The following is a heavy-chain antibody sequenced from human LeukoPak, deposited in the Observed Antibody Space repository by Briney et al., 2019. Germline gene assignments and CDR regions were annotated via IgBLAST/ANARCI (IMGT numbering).Heavy chain of an antibody. V-gene: IGHV3-7*01. Sequence: GGSLRLSCAASGFTFSRHWMSWVRQAPGKGLEWVAHIRQDGNWRHHEDSVEGRFTISRDNAKNSLYLQMNSLRVEDTAVYYCARFGDPSTTLDYWGQGTRVTVSS. CDR3: ARFGDPSTTLDY. CDR2: IRQDGNWR. D-gene: IGHD3-16*01. CDR1: GFTFSRHW. J-gene: IGHJ4*02.